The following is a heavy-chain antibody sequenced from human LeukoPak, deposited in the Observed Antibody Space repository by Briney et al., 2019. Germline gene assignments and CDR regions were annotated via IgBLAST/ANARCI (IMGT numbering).Heavy chain of an antibody. CDR3: AREAGSGSYYPFDY. CDR1: GYTFIHYG. CDR2: ISAYNGDT. D-gene: IGHD3-10*01. J-gene: IGHJ4*02. Sequence: APVQVSCKASGYTFIHYGISGVRQAPGHGLECMGWISAYNGDTNYAQKFQGRVTMSTDTSTGTAYMELRSLRADDTAVYYCAREAGSGSYYPFDYWGQGTLVTVSS. V-gene: IGHV1-18*01.